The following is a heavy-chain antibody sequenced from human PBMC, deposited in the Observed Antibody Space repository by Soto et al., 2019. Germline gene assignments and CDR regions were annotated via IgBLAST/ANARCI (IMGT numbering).Heavy chain of an antibody. CDR1: GYTFTSYG. CDR2: ISAYNGNT. J-gene: IGHJ4*02. D-gene: IGHD3-22*01. Sequence: QVQLVQSGAEVKKPGASVKVSCKASGYTFTSYGISWVRQAPGQGLEWMGWISAYNGNTNYAQKLQGRVTMTTDTSTSTAYMELRSLRSDDTAVYYCARDWNYYDSSGYYYNPPDYWGQGTLVTVSS. CDR3: ARDWNYYDSSGYYYNPPDY. V-gene: IGHV1-18*01.